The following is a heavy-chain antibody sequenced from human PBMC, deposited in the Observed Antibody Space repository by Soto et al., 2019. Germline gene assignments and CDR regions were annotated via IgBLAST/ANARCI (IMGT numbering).Heavy chain of an antibody. D-gene: IGHD5-12*01. CDR3: ARGVYGDGYNFAGMDV. J-gene: IGHJ6*02. CDR1: GGTFSSYA. CDR2: IIPIFGTA. V-gene: IGHV1-69*12. Sequence: QVQLVQSGAEVKKPGSSVKVSCKASGGTFSSYAISWVRQAPGQGLEWMGGIIPIFGTANYAQKFQGRVTITADETTSTAYMELSSLRSEDTAVYYCARGVYGDGYNFAGMDVWGQGTTVTVSS.